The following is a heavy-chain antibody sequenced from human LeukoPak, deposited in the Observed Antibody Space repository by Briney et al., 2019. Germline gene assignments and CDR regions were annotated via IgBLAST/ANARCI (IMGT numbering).Heavy chain of an antibody. V-gene: IGHV5-51*01. Sequence: GESLKISCKGSGYRFTSYWIGWVRQMPGKGLEWMGIIYPSDSDTRYSPSFQGQVSISADKSISAAYLQWSSLKASDTAMYYCARHDAAAAGILGYWGQGTLVTVSS. J-gene: IGHJ4*02. CDR2: IYPSDSDT. D-gene: IGHD6-13*01. CDR1: GYRFTSYW. CDR3: ARHDAAAAGILGY.